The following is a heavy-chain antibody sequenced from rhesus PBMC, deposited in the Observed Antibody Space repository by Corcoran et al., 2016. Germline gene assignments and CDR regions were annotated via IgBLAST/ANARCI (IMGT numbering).Heavy chain of an antibody. D-gene: IGHD6-37*01. Sequence: QVTLNESGPALVKPTQTLTLTCTFAGFSTSTSGTGVGWIRQPPGQALEWLGSTYLADSNSYSTSLKSRLTISKATTRNQVVLTMTNMDPVDTATYFCGRVCYSGGWSSAVYNRFDVWGPGVLVTVSS. V-gene: IGHV2-95*01. CDR2: TYLADSN. CDR3: GRVCYSGGWSSAVYNRFDV. CDR1: GFSTSTSGTG. J-gene: IGHJ5-1*01.